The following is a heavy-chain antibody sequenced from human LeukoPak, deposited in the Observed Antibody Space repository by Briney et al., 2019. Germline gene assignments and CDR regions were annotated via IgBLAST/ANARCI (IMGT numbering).Heavy chain of an antibody. CDR3: ARGRQLVPNNWFDP. D-gene: IGHD6-6*01. Sequence: ASVTVSCTASGYTFTSYGISWVRQAPGQGLEGMGWISAYNGNTNYAQKLQRRVTMTTDTSTSTAYMELRSLRSDDTAVYYCARGRQLVPNNWFDPWGQGTLVTVSS. V-gene: IGHV1-18*01. J-gene: IGHJ5*02. CDR1: GYTFTSYG. CDR2: ISAYNGNT.